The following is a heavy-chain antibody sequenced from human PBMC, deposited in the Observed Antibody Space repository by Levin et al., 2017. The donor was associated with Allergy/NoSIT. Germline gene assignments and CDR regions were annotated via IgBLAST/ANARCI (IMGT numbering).Heavy chain of an antibody. CDR1: GGSIRSSSYQ. CDR2: IYYSGNT. CDR3: ARVLSAISASGPEY. Sequence: SQTLSLTCTVSGGSIRSSSYQWGWIRQPPGKGLEWIGNIYYSGNTSYNPSLKNRVTMSIDTSKNQLFLKLTSVTAAETAVYYCARVLSAISASGPEYLGQGILVTVSS. V-gene: IGHV4-39*07. D-gene: IGHD6-13*01. J-gene: IGHJ4*02.